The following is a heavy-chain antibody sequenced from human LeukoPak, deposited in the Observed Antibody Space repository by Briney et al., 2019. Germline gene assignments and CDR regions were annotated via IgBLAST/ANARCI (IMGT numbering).Heavy chain of an antibody. CDR1: GGSFSGYY. CDR3: ARHGSGWYLYAFDI. Sequence: PSETLSLTCAVYGGSFSGYYWSWIRQPPGKGLEWIGEINHSGSTNYNPSLKSRVTISVDTSKNQFSLKLSSVTAADTAVYYCARHGSGWYLYAFDIWGQGTMVTVSS. D-gene: IGHD6-19*01. CDR2: INHSGST. J-gene: IGHJ3*02. V-gene: IGHV4-34*01.